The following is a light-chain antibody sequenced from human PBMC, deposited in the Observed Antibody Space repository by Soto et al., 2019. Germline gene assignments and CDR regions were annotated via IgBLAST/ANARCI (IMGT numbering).Light chain of an antibody. CDR2: GAS. J-gene: IGKJ1*01. V-gene: IGKV3-20*01. CDR3: QQYGSSPET. Sequence: IVLTQSPGTLSLSPGERATLSCRASQSVSSSYLAWYQQKPGQDPRLLIYGASSGATGIPDRFSGSGSGTDFTLTISRLEPEEFAVYYCQQYGSSPETFGQGTKVEIK. CDR1: QSVSSSY.